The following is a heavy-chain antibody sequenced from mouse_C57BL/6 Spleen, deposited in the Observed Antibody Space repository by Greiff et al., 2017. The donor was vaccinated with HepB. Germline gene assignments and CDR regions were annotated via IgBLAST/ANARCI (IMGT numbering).Heavy chain of an antibody. CDR3: ARTGALYWYFDV. CDR1: GFSLTSYG. D-gene: IGHD4-1*01. V-gene: IGHV2-2*01. Sequence: VKLMESGPGLVQPSQSLSITCTVSGFSLTSYGVHWVRQSPGKGLEWLGVIWSGGSTDYNAAFISRLSISKDNSKSQVFFKMNSLQADDTAIYYCARTGALYWYFDVWGTGTTVTVSS. J-gene: IGHJ1*03. CDR2: IWSGGST.